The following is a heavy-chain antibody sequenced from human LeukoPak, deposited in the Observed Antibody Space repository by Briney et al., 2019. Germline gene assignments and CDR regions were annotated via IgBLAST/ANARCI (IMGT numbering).Heavy chain of an antibody. CDR3: ARTSGYSYGSAFDI. CDR2: IDPTDSYT. J-gene: IGHJ3*02. V-gene: IGHV5-10-1*01. Sequence: GESLKISCKGSGYSFTSYWTTWVRQMPGKGLEWMGRIDPTDSYTNYSPSFQGHVTISADKSISTAYLQWSSLKASDTAMYYCARTSGYSYGSAFDIWGQGTMVTVSS. CDR1: GYSFTSYW. D-gene: IGHD5-18*01.